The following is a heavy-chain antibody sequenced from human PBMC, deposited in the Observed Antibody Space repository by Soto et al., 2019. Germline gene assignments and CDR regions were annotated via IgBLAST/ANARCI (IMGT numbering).Heavy chain of an antibody. J-gene: IGHJ6*02. CDR2: IRTGGTTM. Sequence: GGSLRLSCPASGFTFSSYEMNWVRQAPGKGREWISYIRTGGTTMYYADSVKGRFTISRDNAKNSLYLQMNSLTAEDTAVYYCAGRDGHNRRKAPYYYYYYGMNVWGQGTTVTVSS. CDR3: AGRDGHNRRKAPYYYYYYGMNV. D-gene: IGHD2-15*01. CDR1: GFTFSSYE. V-gene: IGHV3-48*03.